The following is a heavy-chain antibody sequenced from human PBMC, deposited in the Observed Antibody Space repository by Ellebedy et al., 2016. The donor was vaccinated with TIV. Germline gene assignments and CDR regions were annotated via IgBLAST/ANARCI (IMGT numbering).Heavy chain of an antibody. CDR3: ASRGVPLGYCSGGSCLETYFYYGMDV. CDR1: GFTFSSSA. D-gene: IGHD2-15*01. CDR2: IVVGSGNT. V-gene: IGHV1-58*02. J-gene: IGHJ6*02. Sequence: ASVKVSCKASGFTFSSSAMQWVRQARGQRLEWIGWIVVGSGNTNYAQKFQERVTITRDMSTSTAYMELSSLRSEDTAVYYCASRGVPLGYCSGGSCLETYFYYGMDVWGQGTTVTVSS.